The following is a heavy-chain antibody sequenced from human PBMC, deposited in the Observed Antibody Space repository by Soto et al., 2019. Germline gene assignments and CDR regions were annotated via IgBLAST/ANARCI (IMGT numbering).Heavy chain of an antibody. Sequence: EASVKVSCNASGYTFTSYAMHWVRQAPGQRLEWMGWINAGNGNTKYSQKFQGRVTITRDTSASTAYMELSSLRSEDTAVYYCARSRPPLSVYYDILTGSLPPGPDYWGQGTLVTVPQ. CDR2: INAGNGNT. D-gene: IGHD3-9*01. J-gene: IGHJ4*02. CDR3: ARSRPPLSVYYDILTGSLPPGPDY. V-gene: IGHV1-3*01. CDR1: GYTFTSYA.